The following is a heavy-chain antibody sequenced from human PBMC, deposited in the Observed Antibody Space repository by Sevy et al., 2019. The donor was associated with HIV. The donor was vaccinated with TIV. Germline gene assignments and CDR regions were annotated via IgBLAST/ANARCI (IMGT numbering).Heavy chain of an antibody. CDR3: STHAGIAAAGRVFDY. J-gene: IGHJ4*02. V-gene: IGHV3-72*01. Sequence: GGSLRLSCAASGFTISEHYMEWVRQAPGKGLEWVGRTRNKADGYTTEYAASVKGRFTISRDDSENSLYLQMNSLKTEDTAVYYCSTHAGIAAAGRVFDYWGQGALVTVSS. CDR1: GFTISEHY. CDR2: TRNKADGYTT. D-gene: IGHD6-13*01.